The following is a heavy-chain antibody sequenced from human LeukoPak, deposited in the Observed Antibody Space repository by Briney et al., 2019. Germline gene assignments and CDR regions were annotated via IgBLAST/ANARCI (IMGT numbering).Heavy chain of an antibody. D-gene: IGHD5-24*01. J-gene: IGHJ4*02. V-gene: IGHV4-39*02. CDR1: GGSISSSSYY. CDR3: ARELEDGYNLIYFDY. CDR2: IYYSGST. Sequence: PSETLSLTCTVSGGSISSSSYYWGWIRQPPGKGLEWIGSIYYSGSTYYNPSLKSRVTISVDTSKNQFSLKLSSVTAADTAVYYCARELEDGYNLIYFDYWGQGTLVTVSS.